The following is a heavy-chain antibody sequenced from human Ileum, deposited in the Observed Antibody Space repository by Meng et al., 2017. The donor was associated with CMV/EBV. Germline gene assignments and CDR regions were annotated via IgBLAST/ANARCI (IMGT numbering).Heavy chain of an antibody. CDR1: GYTFTDLI. D-gene: IGHD2-8*02. V-gene: IGHV1-2*02. Sequence: ASVKVSCKASGYTFTDLIIHWVRQAPGQGLEWMGWIVPKNGGTSYAQKFQHRVTLTRDTSISTVYMELSGLISDDTAVYYCARDAAWSLDYWGQGTLVTVSS. CDR3: ARDAAWSLDY. CDR2: IVPKNGGT. J-gene: IGHJ4*02.